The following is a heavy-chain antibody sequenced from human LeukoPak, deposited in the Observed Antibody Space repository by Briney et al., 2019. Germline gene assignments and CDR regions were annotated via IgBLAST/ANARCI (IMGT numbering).Heavy chain of an antibody. CDR1: EFSVGSNY. Sequence: GGSLRLSCAASEFSVGSNYMTWVRQAPGKGLEWVSLIYSGGSTYYADSVKGRFTISRDNSKDTLYLQMNSLRAEDTAVYYCARAPSGYHNTGGQGTLVTVSS. CDR2: IYSGGST. CDR3: ARAPSGYHNT. V-gene: IGHV3-66*01. D-gene: IGHD5-12*01. J-gene: IGHJ4*02.